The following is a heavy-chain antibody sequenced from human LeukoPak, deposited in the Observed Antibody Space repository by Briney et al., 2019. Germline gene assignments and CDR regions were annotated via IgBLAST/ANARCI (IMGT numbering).Heavy chain of an antibody. CDR2: SGGRT. CDR1: GFIFSSYE. Sequence: PGGSLRLSCAGSGFIFSSYEMSWVRLAPRKGLEWVSGSGGRTFYAESVKGRFTISRDNSKNTLYLQMNSLRAEDTAVYYCAGIFRRSCDYWGQGTLVTVSS. J-gene: IGHJ4*02. CDR3: AGIFRRSCDY. V-gene: IGHV3-23*01.